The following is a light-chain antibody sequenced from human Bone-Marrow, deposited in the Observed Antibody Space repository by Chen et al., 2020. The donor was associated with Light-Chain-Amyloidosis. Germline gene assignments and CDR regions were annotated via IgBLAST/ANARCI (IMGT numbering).Light chain of an antibody. V-gene: IGLV2-14*01. Sequence: QSALTQPASVSGSPGQSITVPCTGTSSAVGGYNYVSWYQQHPGKAPKLILYEVTNRPSGVSNRFSGSKSGNTASLTISGLQAEDEADYYCSSFTSSNTWVFGGGTKLTVL. CDR3: SSFTSSNTWV. CDR1: SSAVGGYNY. CDR2: EVT. J-gene: IGLJ3*02.